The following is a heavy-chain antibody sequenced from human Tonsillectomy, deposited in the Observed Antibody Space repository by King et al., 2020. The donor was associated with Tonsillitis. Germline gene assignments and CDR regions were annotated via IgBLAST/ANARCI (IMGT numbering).Heavy chain of an antibody. V-gene: IGHV1-69*12. J-gene: IGHJ3*02. CDR1: GDTFSSYG. CDR3: ARVLGARGAFDI. CDR2: IIPIFGTT. D-gene: IGHD1-26*01. Sequence: QLVQSGAEVKNPGSSVKVSCKASGDTFSSYGISWVRQAPGQGLEWMGGIIPIFGTTYYAQKFQGRVTITADESTSTAYMELSSLRSEDTAVFYCARVLGARGAFDIWGQGTMVTVSS.